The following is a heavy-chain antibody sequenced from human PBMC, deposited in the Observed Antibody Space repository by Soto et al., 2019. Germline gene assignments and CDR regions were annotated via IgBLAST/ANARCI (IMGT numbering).Heavy chain of an antibody. CDR1: GGTFSSYA. CDR3: ARSITMVRGVMAY. Sequence: SVKVSCKASGGTFSSYAISWVRQAPGQGLEWMGGIIPIFGTANYAQKFQGRVTITADESTSTAYMELSSLRSEDTAVYYCARSITMVRGVMAYWGQGTPVTVSS. J-gene: IGHJ4*02. CDR2: IIPIFGTA. V-gene: IGHV1-69*13. D-gene: IGHD3-10*01.